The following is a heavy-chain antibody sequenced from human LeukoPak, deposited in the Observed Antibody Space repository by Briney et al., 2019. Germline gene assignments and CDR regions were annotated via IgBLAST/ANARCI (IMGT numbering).Heavy chain of an antibody. CDR1: GYTFTGYY. Sequence: ASVKVSCKASGYTFTGYYMHWVRQAPGQGFEWMGWINPNSVGTNYAQKFQGRVTMTRDTSISKAYMELRRLRSDDTAVYYCARGLRDFPAFDSWGRGTLVTVSS. CDR2: INPNSVGT. D-gene: IGHD2-2*01. V-gene: IGHV1-2*02. J-gene: IGHJ4*02. CDR3: ARGLRDFPAFDS.